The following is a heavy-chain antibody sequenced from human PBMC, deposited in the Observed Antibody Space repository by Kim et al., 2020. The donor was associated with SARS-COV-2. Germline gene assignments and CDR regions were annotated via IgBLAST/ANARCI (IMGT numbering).Heavy chain of an antibody. D-gene: IGHD5-12*01. J-gene: IGHJ5*02. CDR3: ARDPIYSGYGKDNWFDP. V-gene: IGHV1-69*01. Sequence: FQGRVTITADESTSTAYMELSSLRSEDTAVYYCARDPIYSGYGKDNWFDPWGQGTLVTVSS.